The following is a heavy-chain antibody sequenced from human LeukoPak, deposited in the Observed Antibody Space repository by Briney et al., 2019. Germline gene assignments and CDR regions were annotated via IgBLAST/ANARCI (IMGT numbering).Heavy chain of an antibody. D-gene: IGHD6-13*01. J-gene: IGHJ4*02. Sequence: GGSLRLSCAASGFTFSSYEMNWVRQAPGKGLEWVSYISSSGSTIYYADSVKGRFTISRDNGKNSLYLQMNSLRAEDTALYYCARVGYSSSWRERYKYYLDYWGQGTPVTVSS. CDR3: ARVGYSSSWRERYKYYLDY. CDR2: ISSSGSTI. V-gene: IGHV3-48*03. CDR1: GFTFSSYE.